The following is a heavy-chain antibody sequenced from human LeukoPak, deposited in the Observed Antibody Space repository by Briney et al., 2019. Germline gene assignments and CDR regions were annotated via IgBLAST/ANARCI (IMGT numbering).Heavy chain of an antibody. J-gene: IGHJ4*02. V-gene: IGHV3-30*04. CDR3: ARADRLVTMVRGVIN. Sequence: GGSLRLSCAASGFTFSSYAMHWVRQAPGKGLEWVAVISYDGSNKYYADSVKGRFTISRDNSKNTLYLQMNSLRAEDTAVYYCARADRLVTMVRGVINWGQGTLVTVSS. D-gene: IGHD3-10*01. CDR1: GFTFSSYA. CDR2: ISYDGSNK.